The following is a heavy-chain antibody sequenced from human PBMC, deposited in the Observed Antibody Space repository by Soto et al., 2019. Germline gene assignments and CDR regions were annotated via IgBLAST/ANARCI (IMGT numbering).Heavy chain of an antibody. Sequence: ASVEVCCKASGYTFTSYYMHWVRQAPGQGLERMGIINPSGGSTSYAQKFQGRVTMTRDTSTSTVYMELSSLRSEDTAVYYCASQSGDEYFSYYYYYGMDVWGKGTTVTVSS. CDR1: GYTFTSYY. D-gene: IGHD1-26*01. J-gene: IGHJ6*04. CDR2: INPSGGST. V-gene: IGHV1-46*01. CDR3: ASQSGDEYFSYYYYYGMDV.